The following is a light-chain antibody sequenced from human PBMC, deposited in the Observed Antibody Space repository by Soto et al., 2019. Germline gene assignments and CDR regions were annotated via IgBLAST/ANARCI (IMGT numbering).Light chain of an antibody. CDR1: QSISSW. Sequence: DIQMTQSPSXLSASVGDRVTITCRASQSISSWLAWYQQKPGKAPKLLIYDASSLESGVPSRFSGSGSGTEFTLTISSLQPDDFATYYCQQYNSYWTFGQGTKVEIK. J-gene: IGKJ1*01. CDR3: QQYNSYWT. V-gene: IGKV1-5*01. CDR2: DAS.